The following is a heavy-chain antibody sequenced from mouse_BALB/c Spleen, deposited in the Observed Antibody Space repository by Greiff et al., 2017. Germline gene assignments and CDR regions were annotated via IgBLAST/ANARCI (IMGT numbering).Heavy chain of an antibody. Sequence: QVQLQQPGAELVKPGTSVKLSCKASGYNFTSYWINWVKLRPGQGLEWIGDIYPGSGSTNYNEKFKSKATLTVDTSSSTAYMQLSSLASEDSALYYCASSTMITPGFAYWGQGTLVTVSA. CDR1: GYNFTSYW. D-gene: IGHD2-4*01. CDR3: ASSTMITPGFAY. CDR2: IYPGSGST. J-gene: IGHJ3*01. V-gene: IGHV1-55*01.